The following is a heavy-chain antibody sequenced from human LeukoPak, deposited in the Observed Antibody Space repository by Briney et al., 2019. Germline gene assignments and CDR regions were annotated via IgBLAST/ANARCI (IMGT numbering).Heavy chain of an antibody. Sequence: PSETLSLTCTVSGDSISIYYWSWIRQPAGKGLEWIGRIYTSGSTNYNPSLKTRVSMSVDTSRNQFSLKLNSVTAADMAVYYCARGSYYYDSRGNRDAFDIWGQGTMVTASS. CDR1: GDSISIYY. CDR3: ARGSYYYDSRGNRDAFDI. J-gene: IGHJ3*02. V-gene: IGHV4-4*07. CDR2: IYTSGST. D-gene: IGHD3-22*01.